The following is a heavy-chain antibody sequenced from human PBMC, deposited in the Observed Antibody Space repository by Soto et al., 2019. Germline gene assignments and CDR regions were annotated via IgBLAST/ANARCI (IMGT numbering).Heavy chain of an antibody. CDR1: GGYISRGVYS. J-gene: IGHJ6*01. V-gene: IGHV4-30-2*01. D-gene: IGHD2-15*01. CDR3: ARGGECSGGSCYGLYYGLDV. Sequence: VSLTYPVSGGYISRGVYSCSWLQHPPGKGLAWIGYIYHSGSTYYNPSLKSRVTISVDRSKNQFSLKLSSVTAADTAVYYCARGGECSGGSCYGLYYGLDVRGQGTMVTGSS. CDR2: IYHSGST.